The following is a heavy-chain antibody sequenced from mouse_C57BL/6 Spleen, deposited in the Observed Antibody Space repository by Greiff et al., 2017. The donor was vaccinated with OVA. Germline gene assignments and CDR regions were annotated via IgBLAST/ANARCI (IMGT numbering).Heavy chain of an antibody. D-gene: IGHD1-1*01. Sequence: QVQLQQSGAELVRPGASVTLSCKASGYTFTDYEMHWVKQTPVHGLEWIGAFDPETGGTAYNQKFKGKAILTADKSSSTAYMELRSLTSEDSAVYYCTRGGDYYYGSNFDYWGQGTTLTVSS. CDR2: FDPETGGT. V-gene: IGHV1-15*01. J-gene: IGHJ2*01. CDR3: TRGGDYYYGSNFDY. CDR1: GYTFTDYE.